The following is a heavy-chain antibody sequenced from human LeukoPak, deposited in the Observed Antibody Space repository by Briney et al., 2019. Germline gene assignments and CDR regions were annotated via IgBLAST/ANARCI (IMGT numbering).Heavy chain of an antibody. CDR3: ARIVVPAAPYFDL. CDR2: IKQDGSEK. CDR1: GFTFSSYW. J-gene: IGHJ2*01. Sequence: GGSLRLSCAASGFTFSSYWMSWVRQAPGKGLEWVANIKQDGSEKYYVDSVKGRFTISRDNAKNSLYLQMNSLRAEDTAVYYCARIVVPAAPYFDLWGRGTLVTVSS. D-gene: IGHD2-2*01. V-gene: IGHV3-7*03.